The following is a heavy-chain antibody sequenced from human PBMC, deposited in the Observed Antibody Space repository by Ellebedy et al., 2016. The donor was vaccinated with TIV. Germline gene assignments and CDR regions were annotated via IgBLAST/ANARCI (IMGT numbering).Heavy chain of an antibody. CDR3: ARGWSTPDS. CDR2: IRSTGSDK. V-gene: IGHV3-21*06. Sequence: GESLKISCEASGFTLTRYGRNSVRQSPGKGLEWVSSIRSTGSDKYYAASVKGRFTISRDNAQNTLFLQMNSLRVEDTAVYYCARGWSTPDSWGQGTLVIVSS. J-gene: IGHJ4*02. CDR1: GFTLTRYG. D-gene: IGHD2-15*01.